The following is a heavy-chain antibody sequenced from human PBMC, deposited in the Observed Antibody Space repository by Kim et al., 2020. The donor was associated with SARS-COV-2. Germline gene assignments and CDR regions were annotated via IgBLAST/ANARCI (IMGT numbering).Heavy chain of an antibody. Sequence: KSRVTISVDTSKNQFSLKLSSVTAADTAVYYCARVHYYDSSGYGHFNFDYWGQGTLVTVSS. D-gene: IGHD3-22*01. V-gene: IGHV4-34*01. J-gene: IGHJ4*02. CDR3: ARVHYYDSSGYGHFNFDY.